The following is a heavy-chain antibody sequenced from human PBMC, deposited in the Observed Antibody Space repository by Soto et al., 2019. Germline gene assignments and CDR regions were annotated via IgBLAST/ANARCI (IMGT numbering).Heavy chain of an antibody. CDR1: GFTFSSYA. V-gene: IGHV3-30-3*01. J-gene: IGHJ3*02. Sequence: SLRLSCAASGFTFSSYAMHWVRQAPGKGLEWVAVISYDGSNKYYADSVKGRFTISRDNSKNTLYLQMNSLRAEDTAVYYCARALCSGGSCYQVGDAFDIWGQGTMVTVSS. D-gene: IGHD2-15*01. CDR2: ISYDGSNK. CDR3: ARALCSGGSCYQVGDAFDI.